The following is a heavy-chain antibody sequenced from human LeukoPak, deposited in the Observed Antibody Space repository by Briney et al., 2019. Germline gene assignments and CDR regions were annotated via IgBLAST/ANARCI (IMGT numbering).Heavy chain of an antibody. CDR2: IYHSGST. V-gene: IGHV4-4*02. Sequence: SETLSLTCAVSGGSISSSNWWSWVRQPPGQGLEWIGEIYHSGSTNYNPSLKSRVTISVDKSKNQFSLKLSSVTAADTAVYYCASSLGYCSSTSCYALDYFDYWGQGTLVTVSS. CDR3: ASSLGYCSSTSCYALDYFDY. CDR1: GGSISSSNW. D-gene: IGHD2-2*01. J-gene: IGHJ4*02.